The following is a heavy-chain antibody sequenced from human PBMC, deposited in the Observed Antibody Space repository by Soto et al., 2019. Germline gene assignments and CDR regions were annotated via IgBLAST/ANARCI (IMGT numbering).Heavy chain of an antibody. Sequence: PGGSLRLSCAASGFTFSSYSMNWVRQAPGKGLEWVSSISSSSSYIYYADSVKGRFTISRDNAKNSLYLQMNSLRAEDTAVYYCARGKIIAAAAPEYWGQGTLVTVSS. J-gene: IGHJ4*02. CDR2: ISSSSSYI. D-gene: IGHD6-13*01. V-gene: IGHV3-21*01. CDR1: GFTFSSYS. CDR3: ARGKIIAAAAPEY.